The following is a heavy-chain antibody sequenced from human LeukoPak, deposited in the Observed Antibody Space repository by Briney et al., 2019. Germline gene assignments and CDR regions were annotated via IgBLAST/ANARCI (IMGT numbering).Heavy chain of an antibody. CDR2: ITSSSSYI. CDR1: GFASSVYG. Sequence: GGSLRLSCVASGFASSVYGMNWVRQAPGRGLEWVSSITSSSSYIYYADSMKGRFTISRDNAKNSLYLQMDSLKDEDTAVYHCARDGSSSSWRGGGYYFDYWGQGILVTVSS. J-gene: IGHJ4*02. V-gene: IGHV3-21*01. CDR3: ARDGSSSSWRGGGYYFDY. D-gene: IGHD6-13*01.